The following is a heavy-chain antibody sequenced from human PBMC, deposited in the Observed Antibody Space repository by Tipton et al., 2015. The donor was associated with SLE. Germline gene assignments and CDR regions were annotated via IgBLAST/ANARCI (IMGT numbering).Heavy chain of an antibody. D-gene: IGHD6-6*01. Sequence: LRLSCTVSGGSISSYYWSWIRQTPGKGLEWIGYIYYSGSTYYNPSLKSRVTISVDTSKNQFSLKLSSVTAADTAVYYCARQYSSSSDYFDYWGQGTLVTVSS. CDR3: ARQYSSSSDYFDY. CDR1: GGSISSYY. CDR2: IYYSGST. V-gene: IGHV4-59*06. J-gene: IGHJ4*02.